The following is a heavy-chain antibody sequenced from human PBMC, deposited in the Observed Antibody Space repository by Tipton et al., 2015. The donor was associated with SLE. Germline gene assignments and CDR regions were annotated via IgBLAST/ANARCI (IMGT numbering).Heavy chain of an antibody. CDR1: GFTFSRYA. CDR2: ISGSGGNT. J-gene: IGHJ4*02. Sequence: FLRLSCAASGFTFSRYAMSWVRQAPGKGLEWVSAISGSGGNTYYADSVKGRFTIARDNSKNTLYLQMDSLRAEDTAVYYCANLPISSWYWGFFDYWGQGILVTVSS. CDR3: ANLPISSWYWGFFDY. V-gene: IGHV3-23*01. D-gene: IGHD6-13*01.